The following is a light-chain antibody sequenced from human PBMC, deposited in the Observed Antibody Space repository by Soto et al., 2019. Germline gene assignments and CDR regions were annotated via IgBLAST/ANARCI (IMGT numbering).Light chain of an antibody. Sequence: QSALTQPASVSGSPGQSITISCTGNSSDVGSYNLVSWYQQHPGKAPKLMIYEGSKRPSGVSNRFSGSKSGNTASLTISGLHAEDEADYYCCSYAGSIYVVFGGGTKLTVL. CDR2: EGS. CDR1: SSDVGSYNL. V-gene: IGLV2-23*01. CDR3: CSYAGSIYVV. J-gene: IGLJ2*01.